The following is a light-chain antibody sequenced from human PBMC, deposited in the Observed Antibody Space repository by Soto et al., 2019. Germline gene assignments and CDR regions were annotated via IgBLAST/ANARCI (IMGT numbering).Light chain of an antibody. CDR2: KAS. Sequence: DIQMTQSPSTLSASVGDRVIITCRASQSISGWLAWYQQKPGKAPKLLIYKASTLKSGVPSRFSGSGSGTEFTLTITSLQPDDFATYYCQHYNSNPWTFGRGTRLEIK. V-gene: IGKV1-5*03. J-gene: IGKJ5*01. CDR3: QHYNSNPWT. CDR1: QSISGW.